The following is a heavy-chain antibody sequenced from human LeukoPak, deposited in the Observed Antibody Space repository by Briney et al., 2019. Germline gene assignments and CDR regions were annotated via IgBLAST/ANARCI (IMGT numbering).Heavy chain of an antibody. J-gene: IGHJ6*02. CDR1: GYTFTGYY. Sequence: GSVKVSCQASGYTFTGYYMHWVRQAPGQGLEWMGRINPNSGGTNYAQKFQGRVTMTRDTSISTAYMELSRLRSDDTAVYYCATDSHSSGWYYHYYGMDVWGQGTTVTVSS. CDR2: INPNSGGT. V-gene: IGHV1-2*06. D-gene: IGHD6-19*01. CDR3: ATDSHSSGWYYHYYGMDV.